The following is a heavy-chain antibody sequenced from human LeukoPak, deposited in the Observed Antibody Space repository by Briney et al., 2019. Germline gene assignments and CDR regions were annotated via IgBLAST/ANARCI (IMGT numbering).Heavy chain of an antibody. CDR1: GYSFTSYW. Sequence: GEPLKISSKGSGYSFTSYWIGWVRQMRGKGLEWMGIIYPGDSDNRSSPSCQGHVTISASKPHSTAYLQWSSLTASDTAMYYCARHGSSSFWFDPWGQGTLVTVSS. J-gene: IGHJ5*02. V-gene: IGHV5-51*01. CDR2: IYPGDSDN. D-gene: IGHD6-6*01. CDR3: ARHGSSSFWFDP.